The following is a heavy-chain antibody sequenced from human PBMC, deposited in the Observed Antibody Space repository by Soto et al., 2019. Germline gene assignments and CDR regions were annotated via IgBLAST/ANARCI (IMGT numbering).Heavy chain of an antibody. V-gene: IGHV4-34*01. J-gene: IGHJ4*02. Sequence: QVQLEQWGAGLLKPSETLSLTCAVYGGSFSGYYWSWIRQPPGKGLEWLGEINHSGITDYNPSPKSRVTISIDTSKNRFSLKLNSVTAADTAVYYCAIGPRMWLAGGGYWGQGTLVTVSS. CDR2: INHSGIT. D-gene: IGHD6-19*01. CDR3: AIGPRMWLAGGGY. CDR1: GGSFSGYY.